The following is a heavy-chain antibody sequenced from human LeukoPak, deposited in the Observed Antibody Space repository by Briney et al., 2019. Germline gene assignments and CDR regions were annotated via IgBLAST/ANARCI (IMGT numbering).Heavy chain of an antibody. CDR1: GFTFSSYA. Sequence: GGSLRLSCAASGFTFSSYAMSWVRQAPGKGLECVSAISGSGGSTYYADSVKGRFTISRDNSKNTLYLQMNSLRAEDTAVYYCAKEPGEVNYDYVWGKRYYYYGMDVWGQGTTVTVSS. J-gene: IGHJ6*02. CDR2: ISGSGGST. V-gene: IGHV3-23*01. CDR3: AKEPGEVNYDYVWGKRYYYYGMDV. D-gene: IGHD3-16*01.